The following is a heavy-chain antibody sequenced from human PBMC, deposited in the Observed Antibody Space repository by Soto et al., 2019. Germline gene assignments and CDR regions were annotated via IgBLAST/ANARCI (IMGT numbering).Heavy chain of an antibody. D-gene: IGHD2-15*01. Sequence: EVQVLESGGGLVQPGGSLRLSCEGSGFTVSSHAMTWIRQAPGKGPEWVSTITADGGTYYADSVKGRFAMSRDTSESTVYLQMNSLGAEDTAAYYCAPHVSCSGGSCQYDAFAIRCQGTMVTVSS. CDR3: APHVSCSGGSCQYDAFAI. V-gene: IGHV3-23*01. CDR2: ITADGGT. CDR1: GFTVSSHA. J-gene: IGHJ3*02.